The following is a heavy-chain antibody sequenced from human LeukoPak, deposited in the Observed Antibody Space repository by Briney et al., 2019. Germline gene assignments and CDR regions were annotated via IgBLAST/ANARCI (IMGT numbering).Heavy chain of an antibody. D-gene: IGHD3-9*01. Sequence: EASVKVSCKASGYTFTSYDINWGRQAPGQGLEWMGWMNPNSGNTDYAQTFQGRDTMTRKTSISTAYMELSSLRSEDTAVYYCARGRVLRYFDWLLEARDYYMDVWGKGTTVTISS. J-gene: IGHJ6*03. CDR2: MNPNSGNT. CDR3: ARGRVLRYFDWLLEARDYYMDV. CDR1: GYTFTSYD. V-gene: IGHV1-8*01.